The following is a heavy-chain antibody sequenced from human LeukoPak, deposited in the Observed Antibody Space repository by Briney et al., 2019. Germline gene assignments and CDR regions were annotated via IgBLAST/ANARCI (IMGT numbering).Heavy chain of an antibody. J-gene: IGHJ4*02. CDR1: GFTFSSYS. D-gene: IGHD4-17*01. CDR2: ISSSSSYI. V-gene: IGHV3-21*01. Sequence: GGSLRLSCAASGFTFSSYSMNWVRQAPGKGLEWVSSISSSSSYIYYADSVKGRFTISRDNAKNSLYLQMNSLRAEDTAVYYCARDYGGYGEGVDYWGQGTLVTVSS. CDR3: ARDYGGYGEGVDY.